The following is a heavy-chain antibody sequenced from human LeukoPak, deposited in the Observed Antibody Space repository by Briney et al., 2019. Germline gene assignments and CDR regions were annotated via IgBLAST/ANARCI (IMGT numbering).Heavy chain of an antibody. CDR2: ISSDVTNT. CDR3: AKDLGTPYNFDY. Sequence: GRSLRLSCVTSGFTFNTYVMYWVRQAPGKGLEWVAVISSDVTNTYYGDSVKGRFTVSRDNSKNTLYLQMNSLRAEDTAVYYCAKDLGTPYNFDYWGQGTLVTVSS. V-gene: IGHV3-30*18. J-gene: IGHJ4*02. D-gene: IGHD2-15*01. CDR1: GFTFNTYV.